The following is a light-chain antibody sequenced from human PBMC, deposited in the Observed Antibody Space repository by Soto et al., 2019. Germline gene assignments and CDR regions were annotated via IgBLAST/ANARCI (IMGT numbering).Light chain of an antibody. V-gene: IGLV1-40*01. CDR3: QSYDSSLRGVL. Sequence: VLTQPPSVSGAPGQRVTISCTGSSSNIGAGYNVHWYQQLPGTAPKLLIYGDIDRPSGVPDRFSGSKSGTSASLAITGLQAEDEADYYCQSYDSSLRGVLFGGGTKLTVL. CDR2: GDI. J-gene: IGLJ2*01. CDR1: SSNIGAGYN.